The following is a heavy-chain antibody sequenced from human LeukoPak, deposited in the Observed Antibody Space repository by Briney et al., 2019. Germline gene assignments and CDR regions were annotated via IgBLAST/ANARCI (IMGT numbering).Heavy chain of an antibody. CDR2: IYSGGST. CDR1: GFTFSSYG. CDR3: AREGVPAALNWYFDL. V-gene: IGHV3-66*01. D-gene: IGHD2-2*01. Sequence: GGSLRLSCAASGFTFSSYGMSWVRQAPGKGLEWVSLIYSGGSTYYADSVKGRFTISRDNSKNTLYLQMNSLRAEDTAVYYCAREGVPAALNWYFDLWGRGTLVTVSS. J-gene: IGHJ2*01.